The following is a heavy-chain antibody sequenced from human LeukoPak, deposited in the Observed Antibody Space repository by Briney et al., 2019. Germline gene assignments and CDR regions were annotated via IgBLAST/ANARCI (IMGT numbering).Heavy chain of an antibody. CDR2: ITGSGDTT. CDR1: GFIFNTYA. J-gene: IGHJ4*02. V-gene: IGHV3-23*01. Sequence: GGSLRLSCAASGFIFNTYAMSWVRQAPGKGLEWVSSITGSGDTTYYADSVRGRFTISRDNSKNTLYLQMNRLRAEDTAVYYWAKDPSDYDYWGQGTLLSVSS. CDR3: AKDPSDYDY. D-gene: IGHD5-12*01.